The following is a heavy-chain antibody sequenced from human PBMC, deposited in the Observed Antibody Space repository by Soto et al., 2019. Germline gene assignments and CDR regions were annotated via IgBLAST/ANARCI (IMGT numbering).Heavy chain of an antibody. V-gene: IGHV1-46*01. D-gene: IGHD2-2*01. CDR3: ARDLGCSSTSCYPYYYYGMDV. CDR1: GSTLTNYY. CDR2: INPSGGST. Sequence: GASVKVSCKASGSTLTNYYLHWLRQAPGHVLEWMGIINPSGGSTSYAQKFQGRVTMTRDTSTSTVYMELSSLRSEDTAVYYCARDLGCSSTSCYPYYYYGMDVWGQGITVTVSS. J-gene: IGHJ6*02.